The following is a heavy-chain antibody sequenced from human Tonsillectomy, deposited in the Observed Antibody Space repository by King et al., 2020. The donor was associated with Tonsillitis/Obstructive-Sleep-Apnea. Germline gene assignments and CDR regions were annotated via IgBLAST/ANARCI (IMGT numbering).Heavy chain of an antibody. CDR1: GGSFSGYY. Sequence: VQLQQWGAGLLKPSETLSLTCAVYGGSFSGYYWSWIRQPPGKGLEWIGEINHSGSTNYNPSLKSRVTISVDTSKNQFSLKLSSVTAADTAVYYCARGPLEITFGGVIAAKTSYYFDYWGQGTLVTVSS. V-gene: IGHV4-34*01. CDR2: INHSGST. J-gene: IGHJ4*02. CDR3: ARGPLEITFGGVIAAKTSYYFDY. D-gene: IGHD3-16*02.